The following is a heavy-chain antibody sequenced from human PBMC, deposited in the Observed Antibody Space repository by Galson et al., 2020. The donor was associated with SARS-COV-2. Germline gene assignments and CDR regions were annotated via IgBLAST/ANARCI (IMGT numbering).Heavy chain of an antibody. D-gene: IGHD2-2*01. CDR3: LSYSSTRQNH. Sequence: AGSLRLSCSASGIIFSDYDLHSVPQAPGKGREYVSPISSTGGTSFYADSVNGRFTMSRDNSKNMFYLQMTALRLEDTAFYYCLSYSSTRQNHWGQGTLVTVSS. CDR1: GIIFSDYD. J-gene: IGHJ5*02. CDR2: ISSTGGTS. V-gene: IGHV3-64D*06.